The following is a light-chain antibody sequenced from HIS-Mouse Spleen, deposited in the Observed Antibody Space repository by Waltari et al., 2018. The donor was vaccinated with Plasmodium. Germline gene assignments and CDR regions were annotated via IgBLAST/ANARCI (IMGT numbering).Light chain of an antibody. CDR2: DVS. V-gene: IGLV2-11*01. CDR1: SSDVGDYNY. J-gene: IGLJ2*01. CDR3: CSYAGSYTWV. Sequence: QSALTQPRPVSGSPGQSVTIPCTGTSSDVGDYNYVSWYQQHPGKAPKLMIYDVSKRPSGVPDRFSGSKSGNTASLTISGLQAEDEADYYCCSYAGSYTWVFGGGTKLTVL.